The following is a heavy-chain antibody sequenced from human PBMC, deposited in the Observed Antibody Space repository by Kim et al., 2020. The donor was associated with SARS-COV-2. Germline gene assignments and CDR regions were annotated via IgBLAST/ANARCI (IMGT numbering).Heavy chain of an antibody. J-gene: IGHJ4*02. Sequence: GGSLRLSCAASGFTFSDYWMSWVRHSPGKGLEWVADLNQDGSDKHYMESVKGRFTISRDNAKNSLFLQMDSLRAEDAALYYCARGGSYSFEYWSQGTLVT. CDR1: GFTFSDYW. CDR2: LNQDGSDK. CDR3: ARGGSYSFEY. V-gene: IGHV3-7*01. D-gene: IGHD6-13*01.